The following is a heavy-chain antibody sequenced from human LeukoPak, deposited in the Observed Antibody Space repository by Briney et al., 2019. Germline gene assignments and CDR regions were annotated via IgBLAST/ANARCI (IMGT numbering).Heavy chain of an antibody. CDR2: IYYSGST. CDR3: ARARYPVLYDYFDY. V-gene: IGHV4-59*06. Sequence: SETLSLTCTVSGGSISSYYWSWIRQPPGKGLEWIGYIYYSGSTYYNPSLKSRVTISVDTSKNQFSLKLSSVTAADTAVYYCARARYPVLYDYFDYWGQGTLVTVSS. D-gene: IGHD2/OR15-2a*01. CDR1: GGSISSYY. J-gene: IGHJ4*02.